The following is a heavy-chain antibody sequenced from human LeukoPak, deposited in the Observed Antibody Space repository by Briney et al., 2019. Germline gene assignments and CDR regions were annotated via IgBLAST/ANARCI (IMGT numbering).Heavy chain of an antibody. CDR3: AKEKSQYCSSTSCYTKDLDY. D-gene: IGHD2-2*02. CDR1: GFTFSSYS. V-gene: IGHV3-21*01. CDR2: ISSSSSYI. Sequence: GGSLRLSCAASGFTFSSYSMNWVRQAPGKGLEWVSSISSSSSYIYYADSVKGRFTISRDNSKNTLYLQMNSLRAEDTAVYYCAKEKSQYCSSTSCYTKDLDYWGQGTLVTVSS. J-gene: IGHJ4*02.